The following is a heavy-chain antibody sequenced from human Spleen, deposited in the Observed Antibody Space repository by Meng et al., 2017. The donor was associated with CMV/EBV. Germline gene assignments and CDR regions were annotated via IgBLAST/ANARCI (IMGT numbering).Heavy chain of an antibody. V-gene: IGHV1-69*05. CDR3: ARGYDSIGREKGPPYYYYYYGMDV. D-gene: IGHD3-22*01. J-gene: IGHJ6*02. Sequence: SVKVSCKASGGTFSSYAISWVRQAPGQGLEWMGGIIPMFGLAPNYAPKFQGRVKISTDGSTSTAYVELSSLTSEDTAVYYCARGYDSIGREKGPPYYYYYYGMDVWGQGTTVTVSS. CDR2: IIPMFGLAP. CDR1: GGTFSSYA.